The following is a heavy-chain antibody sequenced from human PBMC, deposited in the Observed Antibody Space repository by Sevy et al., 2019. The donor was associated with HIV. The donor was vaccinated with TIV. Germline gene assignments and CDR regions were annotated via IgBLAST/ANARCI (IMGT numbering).Heavy chain of an antibody. V-gene: IGHV3-23*01. Sequence: GGSLRLSCAASGFTFSSYAMSWVRQAPGKGLEWVSAISGSGGSTYYADSVKGRFTIPRDISKNTLYLQMNSLRAEDTAVYYCAPLYYYGSGRYSEGFDYWGQGTLVTVSS. J-gene: IGHJ4*02. CDR2: ISGSGGST. CDR1: GFTFSSYA. CDR3: APLYYYGSGRYSEGFDY. D-gene: IGHD3-10*01.